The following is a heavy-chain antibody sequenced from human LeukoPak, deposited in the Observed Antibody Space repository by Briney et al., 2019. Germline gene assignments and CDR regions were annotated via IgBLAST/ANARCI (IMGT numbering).Heavy chain of an antibody. Sequence: GGSLRLSCAASGFTFNTYAMNWVRQAPGKGLEWVSAISDSGGSTYYADSVRGRFTISRDNSKNTVYLQIHRLRAEDTAVYYCAKGKGSSSSSIDWWGQGTLVTVSS. CDR1: GFTFNTYA. V-gene: IGHV3-23*01. J-gene: IGHJ4*02. CDR2: ISDSGGST. CDR3: AKGKGSSSSSIDW. D-gene: IGHD2-15*01.